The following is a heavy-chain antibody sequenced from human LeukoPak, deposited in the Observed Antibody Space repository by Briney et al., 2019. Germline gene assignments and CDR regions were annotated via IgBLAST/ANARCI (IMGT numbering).Heavy chain of an antibody. J-gene: IGHJ4*02. CDR3: ATDPSRITMIRGVLKLSYYFDY. CDR2: ISYDGSNK. V-gene: IGHV3-30*03. CDR1: GFTFSSYG. D-gene: IGHD3-10*01. Sequence: GGSLRLSCAASGFTFSSYGMHWVRQAPGKGLEWVAVISYDGSNKFYADSVKGRFTISRDNSKNTLYLQMNSLRAEDTAVYYCATDPSRITMIRGVLKLSYYFDYWGQGTLVTVSS.